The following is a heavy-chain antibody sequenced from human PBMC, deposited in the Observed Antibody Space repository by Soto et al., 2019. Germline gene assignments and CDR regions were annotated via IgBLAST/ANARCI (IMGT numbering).Heavy chain of an antibody. J-gene: IGHJ4*02. CDR3: ARSGAYCTSITCRVDAF. V-gene: IGHV1-18*01. CDR2: ISAYNGDT. CDR1: GYTFTSYG. D-gene: IGHD1-26*01. Sequence: QAQLVQSGAEVKKPGASVKVSCRASGYTFTSYGYAWVRQAPGQGLERMGWISAYNGDTNYAQKFLDRVTLTTDTSTTTVYMELRNIGSDDTAIYYCARSGAYCTSITCRVDAFWGLGTLVTVSS.